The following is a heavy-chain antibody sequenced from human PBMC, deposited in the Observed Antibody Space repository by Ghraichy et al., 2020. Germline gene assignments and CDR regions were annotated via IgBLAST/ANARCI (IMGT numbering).Heavy chain of an antibody. CDR3: ARGWHKLYYYMDV. CDR1: GGSFSGYY. D-gene: IGHD2-21*01. V-gene: IGHV4-34*01. Sequence: SETLSLTCAVYGGSFSGYYWSWIRQPPGKGLEWIGEINHSGSTNYNPSLKSRVTISVDTSKNQFSLKLSSVTAADTAVYYCARGWHKLYYYMDVWGKGTTVTVSS. J-gene: IGHJ6*03. CDR2: INHSGST.